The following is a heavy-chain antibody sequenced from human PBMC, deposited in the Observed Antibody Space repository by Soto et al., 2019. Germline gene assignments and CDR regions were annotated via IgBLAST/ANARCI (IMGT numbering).Heavy chain of an antibody. CDR3: ARGPYCGGDCYFNYYYYYDMDV. Sequence: QVQLVQSGAEVKKPGSSVKVSCKASGGTFSSYAISWVRQAPGQGLEWMGGIIPIFGTANYAQKFQGRVTITADESTSTAYMELSSLRSEDTAVYYCARGPYCGGDCYFNYYYYYDMDVWGQGTTVTVSS. J-gene: IGHJ6*02. V-gene: IGHV1-69*01. D-gene: IGHD2-21*02. CDR1: GGTFSSYA. CDR2: IIPIFGTA.